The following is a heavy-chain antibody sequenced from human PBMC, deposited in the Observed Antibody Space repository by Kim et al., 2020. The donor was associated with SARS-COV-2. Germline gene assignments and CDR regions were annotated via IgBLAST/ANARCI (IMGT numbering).Heavy chain of an antibody. D-gene: IGHD2-15*01. J-gene: IGHJ4*03. Sequence: EDSVKGRFTISRDNANSSLNLQMNSLRVEDSAVYFCARRYCSGGYCYTDYWGQGALVTVSS. CDR3: ARRYCSGGYCYTDY. V-gene: IGHV3-21*01.